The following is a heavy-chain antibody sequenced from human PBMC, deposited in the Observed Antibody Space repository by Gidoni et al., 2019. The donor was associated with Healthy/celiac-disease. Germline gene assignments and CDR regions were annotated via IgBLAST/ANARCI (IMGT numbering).Heavy chain of an antibody. CDR3: ARSYYYDSSGYPEYFQH. V-gene: IGHV3-53*01. CDR1: GFTVSSNY. CDR2: IYSGGST. D-gene: IGHD3-22*01. J-gene: IGHJ1*01. Sequence: EVQLVESGGGLIQPGGSLRLSCAASGFTVSSNYMSWVRQAPGKGLEWVSVIYSGGSTYYADSVKGRFTISRDNSKNTLYLQMNSLRAEDTAVYYCARSYYYDSSGYPEYFQHWGQGTLVTVSS.